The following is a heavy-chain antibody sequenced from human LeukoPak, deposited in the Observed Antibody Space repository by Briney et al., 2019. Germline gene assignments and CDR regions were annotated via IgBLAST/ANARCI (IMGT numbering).Heavy chain of an antibody. CDR3: ARDRVTMTRSCDY. CDR1: GYTFTSYD. J-gene: IGHJ4*02. D-gene: IGHD4/OR15-4a*01. Sequence: PSVKVSCKASGYTFTSYDINWVRQATGQGLEWMGWMNPNSGNTGYAQKFQGRVTMTEDTSTDTAYMELSSLRSDDTAVYYCARDRVTMTRSCDYWGQGTLVTVSS. CDR2: MNPNSGNT. V-gene: IGHV1-8*01.